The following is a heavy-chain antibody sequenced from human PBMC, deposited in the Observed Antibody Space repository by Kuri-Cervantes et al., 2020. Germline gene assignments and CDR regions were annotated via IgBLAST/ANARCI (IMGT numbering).Heavy chain of an antibody. CDR1: GFAFSTYW. J-gene: IGHJ1*01. V-gene: IGHV3-23*01. CDR2: ISGTGVTS. D-gene: IGHD6-13*01. Sequence: GGSLRLSCVASGFAFSTYWMGWVRQAPGKGLEWVSDISGTGVTSHYADSVKGRFTVSRDNYKNTMYLQMNSLRAEDTAVYYCARGRYSSSLAPAEYFQDWGQGTLVTVSS. CDR3: ARGRYSSSLAPAEYFQD.